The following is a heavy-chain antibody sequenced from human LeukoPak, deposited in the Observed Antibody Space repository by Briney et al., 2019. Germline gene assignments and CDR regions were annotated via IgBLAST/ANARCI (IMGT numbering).Heavy chain of an antibody. CDR1: GGSISSYY. D-gene: IGHD6-19*01. CDR3: ARVPTHGYSSGWLNFDY. V-gene: IGHV4-59*01. CDR2: IYHSGST. J-gene: IGHJ4*02. Sequence: SETLSLTCTVSGGSISSYYWSWIRQPPGKGLEWIGYIYHSGSTNHNPSLKSRATISVDTSKNQFSLKLSSVTAADTAVYYCARVPTHGYSSGWLNFDYWGQGTLVTVSS.